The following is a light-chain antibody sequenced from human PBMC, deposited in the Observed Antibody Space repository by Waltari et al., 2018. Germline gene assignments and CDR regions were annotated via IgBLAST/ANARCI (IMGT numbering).Light chain of an antibody. CDR2: KAN. V-gene: IGLV8-61*01. CDR1: SGSLSTTSY. Sequence: QTVVTQEPSLSVSPGGTVTLTCALSSGSLSTTSYATWYQQTPGQAPRTLVYKANVRSCGVPDRFCGSILGNTAALTISGAQADDESDYYCALYMGSGIWVFGGGTRLTVL. J-gene: IGLJ3*02. CDR3: ALYMGSGIWV.